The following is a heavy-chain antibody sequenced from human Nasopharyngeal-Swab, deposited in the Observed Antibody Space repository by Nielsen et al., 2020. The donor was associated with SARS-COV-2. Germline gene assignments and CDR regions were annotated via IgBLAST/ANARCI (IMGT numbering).Heavy chain of an antibody. Sequence: GGSLRLSCAASGFTFDDYAMHWVRQAPGKGLEWVSGISWNSGSIGYADSAKGRFTISRDNAKNSLYLQMNSLRAEDTALYYCAKERVVGTNFDWSPDAFDIWGQGTMVTVSS. D-gene: IGHD3-9*01. CDR2: ISWNSGSI. V-gene: IGHV3-9*01. CDR3: AKERVVGTNFDWSPDAFDI. J-gene: IGHJ3*02. CDR1: GFTFDDYA.